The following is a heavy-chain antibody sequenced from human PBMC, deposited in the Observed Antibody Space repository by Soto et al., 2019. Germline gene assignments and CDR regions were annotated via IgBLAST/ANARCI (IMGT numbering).Heavy chain of an antibody. V-gene: IGHV4-61*01. CDR3: ARDSALMASYYCYLMDV. Sequence: TSETLSLTCTVSGGSVSSGSYYWSWIRQPPGKGLEWIGYIYYSGSTNYNPSLKSRVTISVDTSKNQFSLKLSSVTAADTAVYYCARDSALMASYYCYLMDVWGRGSTV. CDR2: IYYSGST. J-gene: IGHJ6*02. CDR1: GGSVSSGSYY.